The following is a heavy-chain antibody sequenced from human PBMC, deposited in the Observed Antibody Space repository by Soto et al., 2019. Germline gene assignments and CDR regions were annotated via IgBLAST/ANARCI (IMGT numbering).Heavy chain of an antibody. V-gene: IGHV1-2*02. D-gene: IGHD1-26*01. J-gene: IGHJ4*02. Sequence: QVQLVQSGAEVRKPGASVNVSCRASGYNFIAYYIHWIRQSPGRRLEWMGWINPVSGATEFAQNFQGRVTMNRDTSLSTAYMELSRLVSDDTAVYYCARDKAGYYDRFFDQWGLGTLVTVSS. CDR1: GYNFIAYY. CDR3: ARDKAGYYDRFFDQ. CDR2: INPVSGAT.